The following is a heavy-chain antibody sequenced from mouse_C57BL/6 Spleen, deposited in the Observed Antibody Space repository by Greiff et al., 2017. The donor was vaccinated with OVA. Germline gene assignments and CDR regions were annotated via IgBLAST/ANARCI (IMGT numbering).Heavy chain of an antibody. J-gene: IGHJ4*01. Sequence: VQVVESGPGLVQPSQSLSITCTVSGFSLTSYGVHWVRQSPGKGLEWLGVIWSGGSTDYNAAFISRLSISKDNSKSQVFFKMNSLQADDTAIYYCASPLYSNYVPYYAMDYWGQGTSVTVSS. V-gene: IGHV2-2*01. D-gene: IGHD2-5*01. CDR1: GFSLTSYG. CDR3: ASPLYSNYVPYYAMDY. CDR2: IWSGGST.